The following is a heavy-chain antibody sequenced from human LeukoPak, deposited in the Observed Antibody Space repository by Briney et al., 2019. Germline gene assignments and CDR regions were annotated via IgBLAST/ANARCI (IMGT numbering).Heavy chain of an antibody. Sequence: GGSLRLSCAASGFTFSTYWMHWVRQAPGKGLVWVSRINPDGSGTDYADSVKGRFTISRDNAKNTLYLQMNSLRAEDTAVYYCAKGGIAAAGTSFYFDYWGQGTLVTVSS. D-gene: IGHD6-13*01. CDR1: GFTFSTYW. CDR2: INPDGSGT. J-gene: IGHJ4*02. V-gene: IGHV3-74*01. CDR3: AKGGIAAAGTSFYFDY.